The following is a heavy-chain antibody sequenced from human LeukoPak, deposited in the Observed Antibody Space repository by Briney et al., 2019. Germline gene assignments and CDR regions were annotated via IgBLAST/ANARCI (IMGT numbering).Heavy chain of an antibody. D-gene: IGHD3-16*01. J-gene: IGHJ4*02. V-gene: IGHV3-53*01. CDR3: ARDQSGFGGVDY. Sequence: GGSLRLSCAASGFTVSSNYMSWVRQAPGKGLEWVSVIYSGGSTYYADSVKGRFTISRDNAKNSLYLQMNSLRAEDTAVYYCARDQSGFGGVDYWGQGTLVTVSS. CDR1: GFTVSSNY. CDR2: IYSGGST.